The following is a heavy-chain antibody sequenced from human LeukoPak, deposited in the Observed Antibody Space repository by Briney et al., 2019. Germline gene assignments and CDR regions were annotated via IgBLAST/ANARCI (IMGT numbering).Heavy chain of an antibody. J-gene: IGHJ4*02. D-gene: IGHD1-26*01. Sequence: ASVKVSCKASGYTFTSYGISGVRQPPGQGREWMGWISAYNGNTNYAQKLQGRVTMTTDTSTNTAYMELRSLRSDDTAVYYCARDEWELLTNDYWGQGTLVTVSS. CDR3: ARDEWELLTNDY. CDR2: ISAYNGNT. CDR1: GYTFTSYG. V-gene: IGHV1-18*01.